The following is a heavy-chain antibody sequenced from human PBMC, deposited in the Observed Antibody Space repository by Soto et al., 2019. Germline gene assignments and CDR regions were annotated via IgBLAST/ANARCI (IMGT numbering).Heavy chain of an antibody. V-gene: IGHV3-11*01. CDR1: GFTLNDYY. D-gene: IGHD4-17*01. CDR2: IVSASTTI. J-gene: IGHJ3*02. Sequence: QVQLVESGGGLVKPGGSLRLSCAASGFTLNDYYMSWFQQAPGKGLEWVAYIVSASTTIYYADSVKGRFTISRDNAKNSLYLQVNSLRAEDTAIYYCAREGTYGVEAFDIWGEGTMVTVSS. CDR3: AREGTYGVEAFDI.